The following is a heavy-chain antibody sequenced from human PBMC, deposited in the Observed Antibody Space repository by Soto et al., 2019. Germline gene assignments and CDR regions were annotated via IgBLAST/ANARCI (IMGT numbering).Heavy chain of an antibody. CDR3: AHGSGWLSDY. Sequence: QITLKESGPTLVKPTQTLTLTCTFSGFSLSSPAVGVNWIRQPPGKALEWLALIYWNDNNQYSPSLRSRLTIAKDTSKTQVVLTMTIVDPADTTTYYCAHGSGWLSDYWGQGTLVTVSS. CDR1: GFSLSSPAVG. D-gene: IGHD6-19*01. J-gene: IGHJ4*02. V-gene: IGHV2-5*01. CDR2: IYWNDNN.